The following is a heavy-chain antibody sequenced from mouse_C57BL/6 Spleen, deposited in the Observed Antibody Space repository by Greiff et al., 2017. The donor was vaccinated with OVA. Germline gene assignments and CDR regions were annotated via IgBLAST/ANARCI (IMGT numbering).Heavy chain of an antibody. CDR2: IDPSDSET. V-gene: IGHV1-52*01. D-gene: IGHD2-3*01. CDR3: ARGVTEGFAY. Sequence: VQLQQSGAELVRPGSSVKLSCKASGYTFTSYWMHWVKQRPIQGLEWIGNIDPSDSETHYNQKFKDKATLTVDKSSSTAYMQLSSLTSEDSAVYYCARGVTEGFAYWGQGTLVTVSA. J-gene: IGHJ3*01. CDR1: GYTFTSYW.